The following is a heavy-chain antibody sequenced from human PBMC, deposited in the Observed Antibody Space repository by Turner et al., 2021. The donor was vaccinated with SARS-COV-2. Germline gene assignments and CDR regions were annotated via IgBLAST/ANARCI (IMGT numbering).Heavy chain of an antibody. Sequence: QVQLVESGGGVVQPGRSQRLSCATSGFSFSNYAMHWVPQAPGKGLEWVAVISYDGRQKYYADSVKGRFTISRDDSKNTVFLQMNSLRPEDTAVYYCAKEEFGYDYWGQGTLVTVSS. CDR2: ISYDGRQK. CDR3: AKEEFGYDY. J-gene: IGHJ4*02. D-gene: IGHD3-10*01. CDR1: GFSFSNYA. V-gene: IGHV3-30*18.